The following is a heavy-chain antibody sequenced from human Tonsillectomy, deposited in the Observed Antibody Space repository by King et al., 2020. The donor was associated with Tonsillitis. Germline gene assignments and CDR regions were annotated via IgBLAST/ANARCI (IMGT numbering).Heavy chain of an antibody. CDR2: INPTSGST. J-gene: IGHJ5*02. V-gene: IGHV1-46*01. CDR1: GYRFTSHY. Sequence: VQLVESGAEVKKPGASVKISCKSSGYRFTSHYMHWVRQAPGQGLEWMGVINPTSGSTLYAQKFQGRVTMTRDTSTSTDYMELSSLTYEDTAVYYCARDHSIIVTGTTGWWCDPWGQGTLVTVSS. CDR3: ARDHSIIVTGTTGWWCDP. D-gene: IGHD6-19*01.